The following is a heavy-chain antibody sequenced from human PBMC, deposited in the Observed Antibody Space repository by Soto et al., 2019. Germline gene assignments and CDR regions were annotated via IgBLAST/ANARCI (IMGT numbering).Heavy chain of an antibody. Sequence: GASVKVSCKASGYTFTSYDIYWVRQATGQGLEWMGWMNPNTGNSGYAQKFQGRVTVTSDTSINTVYMGLSSLRSEDTAVYYCARRAETNGWNGFGADKYYFDFWGQGTLVTVSS. D-gene: IGHD1-1*01. CDR3: ARRAETNGWNGFGADKYYFDF. CDR1: GYTFTSYD. CDR2: MNPNTGNS. J-gene: IGHJ4*02. V-gene: IGHV1-8*01.